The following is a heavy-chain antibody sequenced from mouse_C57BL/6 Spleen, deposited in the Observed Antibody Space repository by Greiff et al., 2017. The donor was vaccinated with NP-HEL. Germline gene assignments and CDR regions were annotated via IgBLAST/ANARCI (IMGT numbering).Heavy chain of an antibody. CDR2: IWSDGST. V-gene: IGHV2-6-1*01. J-gene: IGHJ4*01. CDR1: GFSLTSYG. D-gene: IGHD1-1*01. Sequence: VQVVESGPGLVAPSQSLSITCTVSGFSLTSYGVHWVRQPPGKGLEWLVVIWSDGSTTYNSALKSRLSISKDNSKSQVFLKMNSLQTDDTAMYYCARHAPTSSYAMDYWGQGTSVTVSS. CDR3: ARHAPTSSYAMDY.